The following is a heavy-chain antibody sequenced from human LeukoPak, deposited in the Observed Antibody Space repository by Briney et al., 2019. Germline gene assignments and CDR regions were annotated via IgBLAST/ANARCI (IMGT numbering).Heavy chain of an antibody. CDR1: GFTVSSNY. V-gene: IGHV3-66*02. CDR2: IYSGGST. J-gene: IGHJ4*02. CDR3: ARDEVGATFDY. Sequence: GGSLRLSCAASGFTVSSNYMSWVRQAPGKGLEWISVIYSGGSTYYADSVKGRFTISRDNSKNTLYLQMNSLRAEDTAVYYCARDEVGATFDYWGREPWSPSPQ. D-gene: IGHD1-26*01.